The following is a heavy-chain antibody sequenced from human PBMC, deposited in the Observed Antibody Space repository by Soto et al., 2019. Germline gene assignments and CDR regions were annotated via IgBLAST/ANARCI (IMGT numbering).Heavy chain of an antibody. CDR3: ARDRQKGGADFDY. D-gene: IGHD3-16*01. CDR2: IYYSGST. CDR1: GGSISSYY. Sequence: SETLSLTCTVSGGSISSYYGSWIRQPPGKGLEWIGYIYYSGSTNYNPSLKSRVTISVDTSKNQFSLKLSSVTAADTAVYYCARDRQKGGADFDYWGQGTLVTVSS. J-gene: IGHJ4*02. V-gene: IGHV4-59*01.